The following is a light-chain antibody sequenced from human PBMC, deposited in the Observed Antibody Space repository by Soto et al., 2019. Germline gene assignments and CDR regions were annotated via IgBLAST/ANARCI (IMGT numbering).Light chain of an antibody. CDR3: MQGTHWPPT. V-gene: IGKV2-30*01. Sequence: DVVMTQSPLSLTVTLGQPASISCKSSQSLVYTDGHTYLNWFHQRPGQSPRRLIYKVSTRESGVPDRFSDGWAGNDFKLQIDRVEAEDVGVYYCMQGTHWPPTIGGGTTVEIK. J-gene: IGKJ4*01. CDR2: KVS. CDR1: QSLVYTDGHTY.